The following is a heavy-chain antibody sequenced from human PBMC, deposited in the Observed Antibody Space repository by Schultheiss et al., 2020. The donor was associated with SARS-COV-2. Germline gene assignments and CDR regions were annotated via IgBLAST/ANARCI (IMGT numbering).Heavy chain of an antibody. V-gene: IGHV1-18*01. Sequence: ASVKVSCKASGYTFTSYGIVWVRQAPGQGLEWMGWISAYNGNTHYAQKFQGRVTMTTATSTSTAYMELRSLRSDDTAVYYCARRDIGWFDPWGQGTLVTVSS. CDR2: ISAYNGNT. J-gene: IGHJ5*02. CDR1: GYTFTSYG. CDR3: ARRDIGWFDP.